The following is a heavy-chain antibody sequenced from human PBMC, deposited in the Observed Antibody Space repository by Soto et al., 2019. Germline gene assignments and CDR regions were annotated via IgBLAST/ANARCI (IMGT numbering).Heavy chain of an antibody. J-gene: IGHJ4*02. D-gene: IGHD6-13*01. V-gene: IGHV1-3*01. CDR2: INAGNGNT. CDR1: GYTFTSYA. CDR3: ARDWGISWYYFVY. Sequence: ASVKVSCKASGYTFTSYAMHWVRQPPGQRLQWMGWINAGNGNTKYSQRFQGRVTITRDTSASTAYMELSSLRSEDTAVYYCARDWGISWYYFVYWGQGTLVTVSS.